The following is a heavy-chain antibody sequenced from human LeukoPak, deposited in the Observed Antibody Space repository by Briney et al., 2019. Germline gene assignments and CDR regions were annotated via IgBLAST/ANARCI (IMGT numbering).Heavy chain of an antibody. CDR3: ARDPGDYDYGDYGWFDP. CDR1: GGTFSSYA. J-gene: IGHJ5*02. CDR2: IIPIFGTA. D-gene: IGHD4-17*01. V-gene: IGHV1-69*13. Sequence: ASVKVSCKASGGTFSSYAISWVRQAPGQGLEWMGGIIPIFGTANYAQKFQGRVTITADESTSTAYMELSSLRSEDTAVYYCARDPGDYDYGDYGWFDPWGQGTLVTVSS.